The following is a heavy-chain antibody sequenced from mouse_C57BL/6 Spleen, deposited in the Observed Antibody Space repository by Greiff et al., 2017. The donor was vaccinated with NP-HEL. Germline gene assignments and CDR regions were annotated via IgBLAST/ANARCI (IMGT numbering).Heavy chain of an antibody. CDR2: IDPSDSET. Sequence: VQLQQPGAELVRPGSSVKLSCKASGYTFTSYWMHWVKQRPIQGLEWIGNIDPSDSETHYTQKFKDKATLTVDKSSSTAYMQLSSLTSEDSAVYYCARSLGGSSYSYWGQGTTLTVSS. J-gene: IGHJ2*01. CDR3: ARSLGGSSYSY. V-gene: IGHV1-52*01. CDR1: GYTFTSYW. D-gene: IGHD1-1*01.